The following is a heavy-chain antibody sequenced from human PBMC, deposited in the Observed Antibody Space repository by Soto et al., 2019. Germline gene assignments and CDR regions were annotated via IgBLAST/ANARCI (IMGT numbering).Heavy chain of an antibody. CDR1: GGTFSTSA. CDR3: ARDKDRPQLGGNYYYILDV. D-gene: IGHD3-3*02. CDR2: IIPIFRRP. J-gene: IGHJ6*02. V-gene: IGHV1-69*05. Sequence: QVQLEQSGAEVKKPGSSVRVSCKASGGTFSTSAISWVRQAPGQGLEWMGGIIPIFRRPDYAQKFQGRVTFTXDXSTSTAYMELSGLRSDDTAVYYCARDKDRPQLGGNYYYILDVWGQGTTITVSS.